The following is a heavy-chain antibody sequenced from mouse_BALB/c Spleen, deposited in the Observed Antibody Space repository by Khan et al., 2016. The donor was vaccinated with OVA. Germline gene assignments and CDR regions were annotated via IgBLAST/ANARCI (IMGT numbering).Heavy chain of an antibody. D-gene: IGHD1-1*01. CDR2: ISYSGRT. CDR3: AKTVTINTLAATDLDY. J-gene: IGHJ2*01. Sequence: EVQLQESGPGLVKPSQSLSLTCTVTGYSITSDYAWNWIRQFPGNKLEWMGYISYSGRTSYNPSLKSRISIPRDTSKNQFFLQFNSVTTEDTATYYCAKTVTINTLAATDLDYWGQGTTLTVSS. V-gene: IGHV3-2*02. CDR1: GYSITSDYA.